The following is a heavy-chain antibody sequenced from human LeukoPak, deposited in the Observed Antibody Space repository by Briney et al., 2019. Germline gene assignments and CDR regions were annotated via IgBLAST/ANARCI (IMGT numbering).Heavy chain of an antibody. J-gene: IGHJ3*02. Sequence: SETLSLTCAVSGGSISSSNWWSWVRQPPGKGLEWIGYIYYSGSTNYNPSLKSRVTISVDTSKNQFSLRLSSVTAADTAVYYCARESTGTDAFDIWGQGTMVTVSS. CDR2: IYYSGST. CDR3: ARESTGTDAFDI. CDR1: GGSISSSNW. V-gene: IGHV4-4*02. D-gene: IGHD4-17*01.